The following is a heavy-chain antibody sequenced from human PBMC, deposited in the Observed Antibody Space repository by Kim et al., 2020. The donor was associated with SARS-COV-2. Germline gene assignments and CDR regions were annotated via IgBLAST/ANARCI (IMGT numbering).Heavy chain of an antibody. J-gene: IGHJ5*02. CDR1: GLTFSSDW. V-gene: IGHV3-7*01. CDR2: IKQDGSEK. CDR3: AGYILTGS. Sequence: GGSLRLSCVASGLTFSSDWMNWVRQAPGKGLEWVANIKQDGSEKNYVDAVKGRFTISRDSAKKSLYLHMNSLRAEDTAVYYCAGYILTGSWGQGTLVSVS. D-gene: IGHD3-9*01.